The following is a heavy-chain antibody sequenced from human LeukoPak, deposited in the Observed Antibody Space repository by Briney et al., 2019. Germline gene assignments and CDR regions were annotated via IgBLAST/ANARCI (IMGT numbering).Heavy chain of an antibody. J-gene: IGHJ4*02. D-gene: IGHD2-2*01. Sequence: KPSETLSLTCTVSGGSISSYYWSWIRQPPGKGLEWIGYIYYTGSTKYNPSLKRRVTISIDTSKNQFSLNLNSVTAADTAVYYCSNGGASSKFLDYWGQGTLVTVSS. CDR1: GGSISSYY. V-gene: IGHV4-59*01. CDR3: SNGGASSKFLDY. CDR2: IYYTGST.